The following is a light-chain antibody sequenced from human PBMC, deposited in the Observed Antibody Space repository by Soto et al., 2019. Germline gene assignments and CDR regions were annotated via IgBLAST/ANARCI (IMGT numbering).Light chain of an antibody. J-gene: IGKJ1*01. V-gene: IGKV3-20*01. CDR3: QQYPWT. CDR1: QSVSSSY. Sequence: ELVFTQSPGTLSLSPGERATLSCRASQSVSSSYLAWYQQKPGQAPRLLIYGASSRATGIPEMFSGSGSGTDFTLTISRLEPEEFAVYYWQQYPWTFGQGTKVDIK. CDR2: GAS.